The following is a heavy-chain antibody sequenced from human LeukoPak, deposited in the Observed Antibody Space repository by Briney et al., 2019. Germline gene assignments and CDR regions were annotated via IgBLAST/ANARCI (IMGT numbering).Heavy chain of an antibody. Sequence: GASVKVSCKASGYTFTGYYMHWVRQAPGQGLEWMGWINPNSGGTNYAQKFQGRVTMTRDTSISTAYMELSSLRSEDTAVYYCASAGPDYGSGSCLPYWGQGTLVTVSS. J-gene: IGHJ4*02. V-gene: IGHV1-2*02. D-gene: IGHD3-10*01. CDR1: GYTFTGYY. CDR2: INPNSGGT. CDR3: ASAGPDYGSGSCLPY.